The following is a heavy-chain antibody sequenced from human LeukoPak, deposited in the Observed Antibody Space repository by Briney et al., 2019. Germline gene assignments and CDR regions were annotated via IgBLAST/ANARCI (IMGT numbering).Heavy chain of an antibody. J-gene: IGHJ3*02. D-gene: IGHD3-22*01. V-gene: IGHV3-30*04. CDR3: ARVHYTYYYDSSGPAAFDAFDI. Sequence: PGGSLRLSCAASGFTFSRYAMHWVRQAPGKGLEWVAVISYDGSNKYYADSVKGRFTISRDNSKNTLYLQMNSLRAEDTAVYYCARVHYTYYYDSSGPAAFDAFDIWGQGTMVTVSS. CDR1: GFTFSRYA. CDR2: ISYDGSNK.